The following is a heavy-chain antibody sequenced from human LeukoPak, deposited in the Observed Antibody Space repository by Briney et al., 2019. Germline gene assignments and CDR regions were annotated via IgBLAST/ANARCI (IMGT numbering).Heavy chain of an antibody. D-gene: IGHD2-15*01. Sequence: GGSLRLSCAASGFTFSSHWMHWVHQAPGKGLVWVSGISTDGSRPRYADSVNGRFTISRDNAKNTLYLQMNSLRAEDTAVYFCVRDGQGSTPLDYWGQGTLVTVSS. J-gene: IGHJ4*02. CDR2: ISTDGSRP. V-gene: IGHV3-74*01. CDR1: GFTFSSHW. CDR3: VRDGQGSTPLDY.